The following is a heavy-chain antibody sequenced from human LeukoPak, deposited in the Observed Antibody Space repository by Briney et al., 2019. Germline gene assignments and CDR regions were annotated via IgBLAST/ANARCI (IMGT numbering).Heavy chain of an antibody. Sequence: SETLSLTCAVSGYSISSGYYWGWNRQPPGKGLEWIGSIYHSGSTYYNPSLKSRVTISVDTSKNQFSLKLSSVTAADTAVYYCARPRGDYGFRWFDPWGQGTLVTVSS. CDR3: ARPRGDYGFRWFDP. V-gene: IGHV4-38-2*01. CDR1: GYSISSGYY. CDR2: IYHSGST. J-gene: IGHJ5*02. D-gene: IGHD4-17*01.